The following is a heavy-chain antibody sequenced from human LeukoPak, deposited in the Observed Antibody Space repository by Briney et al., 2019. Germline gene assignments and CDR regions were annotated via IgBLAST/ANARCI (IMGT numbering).Heavy chain of an antibody. V-gene: IGHV3-7*01. Sequence: PGGSLRLSCVASGFTFSSYWMTWVRQAPEKGLEWVGSIKQDGSDKYYVESVKGRFTISRGSAKNSLYLQMNSLRVEDTAVYYCARYFDSSGYSHIRFDYWGQGALVTVFS. D-gene: IGHD3-22*01. CDR2: IKQDGSDK. CDR1: GFTFSSYW. J-gene: IGHJ4*02. CDR3: ARYFDSSGYSHIRFDY.